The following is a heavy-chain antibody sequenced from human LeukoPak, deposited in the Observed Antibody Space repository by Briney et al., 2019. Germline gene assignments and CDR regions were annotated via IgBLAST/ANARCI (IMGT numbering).Heavy chain of an antibody. CDR3: ARDRLRFLEWFRYYYYGMDV. V-gene: IGHV1-18*01. Sequence: GASVKVSCKASGYTFTSYGISWVRQAPGQGLEWMGWISAYNGNTNYAQKLQGRVTMTTDTSTSTAYMELRSLRSDDTAVYYCARDRLRFLEWFRYYYYGMDVWGQGTTVTVSS. CDR2: ISAYNGNT. D-gene: IGHD3-3*01. CDR1: GYTFTSYG. J-gene: IGHJ6*02.